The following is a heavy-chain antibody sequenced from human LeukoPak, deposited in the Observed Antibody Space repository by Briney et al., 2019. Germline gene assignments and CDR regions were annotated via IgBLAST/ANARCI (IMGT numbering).Heavy chain of an antibody. CDR2: ISGSGGPI. J-gene: IGHJ4*02. CDR1: GFTFSSFA. V-gene: IGHV3-23*01. D-gene: IGHD4-23*01. Sequence: GGSLRLSCAASGFTFSSFAMNWVRQAPGKGLEWVSGISGSGGPIYADSVRGRFTVSRDISKNTLYLQMNTLRAEDTAVYYCAKGGMVGTSGLFDYWGQGTLVTVSS. CDR3: AKGGMVGTSGLFDY.